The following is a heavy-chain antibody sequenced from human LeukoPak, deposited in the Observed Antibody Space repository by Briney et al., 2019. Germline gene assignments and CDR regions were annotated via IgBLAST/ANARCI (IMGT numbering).Heavy chain of an antibody. V-gene: IGHV1-3*01. CDR3: ARDEVLTPFDY. CDR1: GYTFTTYA. CDR2: INGDNGNT. D-gene: IGHD4/OR15-4a*01. Sequence: ASVKVSCKASGYTFTTYAMHWVRQAPGQRLEWMGWINGDNGNTKYSQKFQGRVSITRDTSAYTVYMELSSLRSEDTAVYYCARDEVLTPFDYWGQGTLVTVSS. J-gene: IGHJ4*02.